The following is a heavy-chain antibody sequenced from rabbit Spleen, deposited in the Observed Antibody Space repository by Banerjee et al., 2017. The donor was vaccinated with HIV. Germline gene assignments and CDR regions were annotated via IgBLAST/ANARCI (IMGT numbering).Heavy chain of an antibody. CDR3: ARDLDGVIGWNFGW. CDR1: GFDFSTDA. V-gene: IGHV1S47*01. CDR2: IYNGDGST. Sequence: EESGGDLVQPEGSLTLTCKVSGFDFSTDAMCWVRQAPGKGPEWIACIYNGDGSTYYASWVNGRFTFSKTSSTTVTLQMTSLTAADTATYFCARDLDGVIGWNFGWWGPGTLVTVS. J-gene: IGHJ4*01. D-gene: IGHD1-1*01.